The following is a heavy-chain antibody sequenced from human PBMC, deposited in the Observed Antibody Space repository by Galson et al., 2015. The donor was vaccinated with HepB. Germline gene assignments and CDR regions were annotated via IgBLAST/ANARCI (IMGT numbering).Heavy chain of an antibody. CDR2: IIPIFGTA. V-gene: IGHV1-69*13. CDR3: ARVLPANYDHGMDV. J-gene: IGHJ6*02. Sequence: SVKVSCKASGGTFSSYAISWVRQAPGQGLEWMGGIIPIFGTANYAQKFQGRVTITADESTSTAYMELSSLRSEDTAVYYCARVLPANYDHGMDVWGHGTTVTVSS. D-gene: IGHD5-12*01. CDR1: GGTFSSYA.